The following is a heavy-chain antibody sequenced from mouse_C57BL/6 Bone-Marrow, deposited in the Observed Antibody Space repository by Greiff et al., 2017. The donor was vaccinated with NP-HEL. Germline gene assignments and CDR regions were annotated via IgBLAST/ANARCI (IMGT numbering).Heavy chain of an antibody. Sequence: VQLQQPGAELVKPGASVKLSCKASGYTFTSYWMQWVNQRPGQGLEWIGEIDPSDSYTNYNQKFKGKATLTVDTSSSTAYMQLSSLTSEDSAVYYCARNYGSSFYAMDYWGQGTSVTVSS. CDR2: IDPSDSYT. V-gene: IGHV1-50*01. CDR1: GYTFTSYW. CDR3: ARNYGSSFYAMDY. D-gene: IGHD1-1*01. J-gene: IGHJ4*01.